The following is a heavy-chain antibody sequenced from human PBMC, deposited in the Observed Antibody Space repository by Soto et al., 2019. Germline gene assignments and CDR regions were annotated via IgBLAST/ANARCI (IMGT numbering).Heavy chain of an antibody. Sequence: QLQLQESGPGLVKPSETLSLTCTVSGGSISSSSYYWGWIRQPPGKGLEWIGSIYYSGSTYYNPSLKSRVTISVDTSKNQFSLKLSSVTAADTAVYYCVSPYSSSPARPNYYYGMDVWGQGTTVTVSS. CDR1: GGSISSSSYY. CDR3: VSPYSSSPARPNYYYGMDV. D-gene: IGHD6-6*01. V-gene: IGHV4-39*01. CDR2: IYYSGST. J-gene: IGHJ6*02.